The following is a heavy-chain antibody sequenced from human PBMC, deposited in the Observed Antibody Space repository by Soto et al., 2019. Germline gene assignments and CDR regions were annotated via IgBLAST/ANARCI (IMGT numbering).Heavy chain of an antibody. V-gene: IGHV3-7*01. CDR1: GFTFSSYW. CDR3: ARDTVVVVDATHYLDY. J-gene: IGHJ4*02. D-gene: IGHD2-15*01. CDR2: IKQDGSEK. Sequence: GGSLRLSCAASGFTFSSYWMSWVRQAPGKGLEWVANIKQDGSEKYYVDSVKGRFTISRDNAKNSLYLQMNRLRAEDTDVYYCARDTVVVVDATHYLDYWGQGTLVTVSS.